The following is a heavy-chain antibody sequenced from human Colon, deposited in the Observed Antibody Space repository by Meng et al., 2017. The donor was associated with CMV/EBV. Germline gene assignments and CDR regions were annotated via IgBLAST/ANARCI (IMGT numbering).Heavy chain of an antibody. V-gene: IGHV3-53*01. Sequence: EVQLVESGGGLVQPGGSLRLSCAASAFSVNINYINWVRQTPGKGLEWVSITYSGGSASYADSVKGRFIIFRDNSKNTLYLQMNSVRAEDTAVYHCARDPGHGQSVTYDYWGQGTLVTVSS. D-gene: IGHD5-18*01. CDR2: TYSGGSA. CDR3: ARDPGHGQSVTYDY. CDR1: AFSVNINY. J-gene: IGHJ4*02.